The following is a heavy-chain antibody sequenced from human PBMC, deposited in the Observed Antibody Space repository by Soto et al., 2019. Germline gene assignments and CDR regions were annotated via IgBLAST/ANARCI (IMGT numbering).Heavy chain of an antibody. CDR1: GGTFSSYT. CDR3: AREGAGMAATFDP. Sequence: QVQLVQSGAEMKKPGSSVKVSCKVSGGTFSSYTINWLRQAPGQGPEWMGGIIPIFGTVNYAQRFQGRVTITADESTKTAYMQLSSLTSEDTAVYYCAREGAGMAATFDPWGQGTLVTVSS. CDR2: IIPIFGTV. J-gene: IGHJ5*02. D-gene: IGHD1-1*01. V-gene: IGHV1-69*01.